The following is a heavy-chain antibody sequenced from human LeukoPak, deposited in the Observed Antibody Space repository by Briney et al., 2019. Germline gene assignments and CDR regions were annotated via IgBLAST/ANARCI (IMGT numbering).Heavy chain of an antibody. D-gene: IGHD3-9*01. CDR2: ISSNGGTT. CDR1: GFAFRTYA. J-gene: IGHJ4*02. CDR3: ARVYSAGMTGHYSLDY. Sequence: GGPLRLSCAASGFAFRTYAMHWVRQAPGKGLEYVSGISSNGGTTNYANSVKGRFTISRDNSKNTLYLQMGSLRPEDMAVYYCARVYSAGMTGHYSLDYWGQGTLLTVSS. V-gene: IGHV3-64*01.